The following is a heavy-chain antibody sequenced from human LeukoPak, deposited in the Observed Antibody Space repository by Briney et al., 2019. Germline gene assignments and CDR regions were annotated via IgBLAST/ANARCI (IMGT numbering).Heavy chain of an antibody. Sequence: SETLSLTCTVSGGPISSYYWSWIRQPPGKGLEWIGYIYDSGSTSSNPSLKSRVTISLDNSQNQFSLRLSSVTAADTAVYYCARAEWNDDYYYYMDVWGKGTTVTISS. J-gene: IGHJ6*03. CDR1: GGPISSYY. CDR2: IYDSGST. V-gene: IGHV4-59*01. CDR3: ARAEWNDDYYYYMDV. D-gene: IGHD1-1*01.